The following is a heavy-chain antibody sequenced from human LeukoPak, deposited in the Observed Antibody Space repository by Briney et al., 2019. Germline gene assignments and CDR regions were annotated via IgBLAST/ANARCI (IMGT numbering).Heavy chain of an antibody. CDR3: ARDRWGYSYGGD. V-gene: IGHV3-7*01. CDR1: GFTFSNYW. CDR2: IKQDGTQK. D-gene: IGHD5-18*01. Sequence: HPGGSLRLSCAASGFTFSNYWMSWVRQAPGKGLEWVANIKQDGTQKFYVDSVKGRFTISRDNAKNSLYLQMNSLRAEDTAVYYCARDRWGYSYGGDWGQGILVTVSS. J-gene: IGHJ4*02.